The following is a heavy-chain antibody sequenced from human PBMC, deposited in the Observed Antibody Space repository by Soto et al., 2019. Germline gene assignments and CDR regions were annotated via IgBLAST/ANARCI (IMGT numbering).Heavy chain of an antibody. Sequence: QVQLQESGPGRVKPSGTLSLTCDVSGGSVSRDNCWSWVRQPPGKGLEWIGEIHHSGSTNYSPSLKRRVTISLDKSKNQFALKLTYVTAADTAVYYGAENGADDLASWGQGTLVTVSS. CDR3: AENGADDLAS. D-gene: IGHD4-17*01. V-gene: IGHV4-4*02. CDR2: IHHSGST. CDR1: GGSVSRDNC. J-gene: IGHJ4*02.